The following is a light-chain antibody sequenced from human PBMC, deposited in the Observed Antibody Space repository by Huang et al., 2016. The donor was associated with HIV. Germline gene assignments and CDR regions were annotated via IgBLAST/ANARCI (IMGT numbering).Light chain of an antibody. CDR2: DTS. V-gene: IGKV3-11*01. CDR3: HQRAGWPL. CDR1: QTISSY. Sequence: VLTQSPATLSLSPGERATLSSRASQTISSYLAWYPHKPGQPPRRLIYDTSKRANGIPARFSGSGSGTDFTLTSSSLAPEDFAVYYCHQRAGWPLFGGGTKVEIK. J-gene: IGKJ4*02.